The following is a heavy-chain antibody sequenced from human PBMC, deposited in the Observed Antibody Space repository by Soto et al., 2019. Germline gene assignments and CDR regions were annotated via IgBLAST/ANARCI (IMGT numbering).Heavy chain of an antibody. V-gene: IGHV3-30-3*01. CDR3: AREIYGDYGFDY. CDR1: GFTFSHYA. D-gene: IGHD4-17*01. Sequence: QVQLVESGGGVVQPGRSLRLSCAASGFTFSHYAMHWVRQAPGKGPEWVAVISYDGSKIYYADYVEGRFTISRDNSKNSLYLQMNSLRAEDTAVYYCAREIYGDYGFDYWGQGTLVTVSS. J-gene: IGHJ4*02. CDR2: ISYDGSKI.